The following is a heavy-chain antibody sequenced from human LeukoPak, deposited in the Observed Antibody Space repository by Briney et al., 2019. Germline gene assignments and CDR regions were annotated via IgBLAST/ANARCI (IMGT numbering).Heavy chain of an antibody. D-gene: IGHD5-12*01. CDR3: ARDRLGYRLHYFDY. CDR1: GGSFSGYY. CDR2: INHSGST. V-gene: IGHV4-34*01. Sequence: SETLSLTCAVYGGSFSGYYWSWIRQPPGKGLEWIGEINHSGSTNYNPSLKSRVTISVDTSKNQFSLKLSSVTAADTAVYYCARDRLGYRLHYFDYWGQGTLVTVSS. J-gene: IGHJ4*02.